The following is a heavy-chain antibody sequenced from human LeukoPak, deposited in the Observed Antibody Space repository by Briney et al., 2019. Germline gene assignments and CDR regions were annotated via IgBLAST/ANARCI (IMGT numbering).Heavy chain of an antibody. CDR3: ARQGDILTGYHFDY. Sequence: SGTLSLTCTVSGGSISSSSYYSGWIRQPPGKGLEWIGSFYYRGSTYYTPSLKSRVTISVDTSKTQFSLKLSSVTAADTAVYYCARQGDILTGYHFDYWGQGTLVTVSS. V-gene: IGHV4-39*01. J-gene: IGHJ4*02. CDR2: FYYRGST. D-gene: IGHD3-9*01. CDR1: GGSISSSSYY.